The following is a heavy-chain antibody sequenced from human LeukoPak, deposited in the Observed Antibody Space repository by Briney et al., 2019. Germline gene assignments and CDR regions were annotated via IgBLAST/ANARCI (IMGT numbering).Heavy chain of an antibody. D-gene: IGHD2-2*01. V-gene: IGHV3-43*02. CDR3: ARGSSSVTLPGD. J-gene: IGHJ4*02. Sequence: SGGSLRLSCAASGLTFDAYAMHWVRQAPGRGLEWVSLISGDGGSTYYADSVKGRFTISRDNSKNTLYLQMNSLRVEDTAVYYCARGSSSVTLPGDWGQGTLVTVSS. CDR2: ISGDGGST. CDR1: GLTFDAYA.